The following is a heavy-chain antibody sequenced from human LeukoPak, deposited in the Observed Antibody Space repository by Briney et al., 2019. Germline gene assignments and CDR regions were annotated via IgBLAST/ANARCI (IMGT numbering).Heavy chain of an antibody. CDR2: FDPEDGET. J-gene: IGHJ1*01. CDR1: GYTLTELS. Sequence: ASVKVSCKVSGYTLTELSMHWVRQAPGKGLEWMGGFDPEDGETIYAQKFQGRVTMTEDTSTDTAYMELSSLRSEDTAVYYCATWLTTVTITGYFQHWGQGTLVTVSS. V-gene: IGHV1-24*01. D-gene: IGHD4-11*01. CDR3: ATWLTTVTITGYFQH.